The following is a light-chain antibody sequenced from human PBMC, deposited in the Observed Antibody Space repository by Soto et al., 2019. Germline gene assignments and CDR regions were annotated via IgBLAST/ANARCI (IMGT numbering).Light chain of an antibody. CDR1: QSVSTS. Sequence: EIVMTQSPATLSVSPGETVTLSCRASQSVSTSVAWYQQKPGQAPRLLIYAAFTRATAVPARFSGSGSGTEFALTISRLQSEDFAVYHCQHYKDRPLTFGGGTKVEMK. CDR3: QHYKDRPLT. J-gene: IGKJ4*01. V-gene: IGKV3-15*01. CDR2: AAF.